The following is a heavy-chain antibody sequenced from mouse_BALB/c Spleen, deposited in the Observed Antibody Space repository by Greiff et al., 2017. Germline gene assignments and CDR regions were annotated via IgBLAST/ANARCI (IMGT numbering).Heavy chain of an antibody. Sequence: DVKLQESGAELVRPGALVKLSCKASGFNIKDYYMHWVKQRPEQGLEWIGWIDPENGNTIYDPKFQGKASITADTSSNTAYLQLSSLTSEDTAVYYCARGNYGAMDYWGQGTSVTVSS. CDR3: ARGNYGAMDY. J-gene: IGHJ4*01. CDR1: GFNIKDYY. CDR2: IDPENGNT. V-gene: IGHV14-1*02. D-gene: IGHD2-1*01.